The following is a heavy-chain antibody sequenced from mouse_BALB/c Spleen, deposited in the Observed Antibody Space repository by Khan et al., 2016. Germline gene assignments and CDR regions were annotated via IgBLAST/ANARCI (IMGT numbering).Heavy chain of an antibody. CDR1: GYTFTSYW. CDR2: IAPGSGNT. CDR3: AREGTVPLMDC. D-gene: IGHD1-1*01. Sequence: DLVKPGASVKLSCKASGYTFTSYWINWIKQRPGQGLEWIGRIAPGSGNTYYNEMFKGKATLTVDTSSSTAYIQLSSLSSEDSADYFCAREGTVPLMDCWGQGTSVTVSS. J-gene: IGHJ4*01. V-gene: IGHV1S41*01.